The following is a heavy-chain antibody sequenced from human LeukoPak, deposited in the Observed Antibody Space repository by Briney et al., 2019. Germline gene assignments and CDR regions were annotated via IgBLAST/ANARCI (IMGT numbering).Heavy chain of an antibody. CDR1: GFTFSSYW. Sequence: PGRSLRLSCAASGFTFSSYWMSWVRQAPGKGLEWVANIKQDGSEKYYVDSVKGRFTISRDNAKNSLYLQMNSLRAEDTAVYYCARGFTILPLMVRGVPNSGPFDYWGQGTLVTVSS. CDR2: IKQDGSEK. CDR3: ARGFTILPLMVRGVPNSGPFDY. J-gene: IGHJ4*02. V-gene: IGHV3-7*01. D-gene: IGHD3-10*01.